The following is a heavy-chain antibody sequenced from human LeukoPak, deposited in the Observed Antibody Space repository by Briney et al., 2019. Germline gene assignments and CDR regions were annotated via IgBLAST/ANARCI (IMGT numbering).Heavy chain of an antibody. CDR3: AKVLYSGYDLPPFDY. J-gene: IGHJ4*02. V-gene: IGHV3-23*01. CDR1: GFTFSSYG. CDR2: ISGSGGST. Sequence: GGSLRLSCAASGFTFSSYGMSWVRQAPGKGLEWVSAISGSGGSTYYADSVKGRFTISRDNSKNTLYLQMNSLRAEDTAVYYCAKVLYSGYDLPPFDYWGQGTLVTVSS. D-gene: IGHD5-12*01.